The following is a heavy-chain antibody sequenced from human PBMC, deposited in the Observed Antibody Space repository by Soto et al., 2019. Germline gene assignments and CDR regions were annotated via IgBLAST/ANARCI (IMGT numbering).Heavy chain of an antibody. J-gene: IGHJ6*02. CDR2: ISGSGGST. V-gene: IGHV3-23*01. CDR1: GFTFSSYA. D-gene: IGHD2-15*01. Sequence: GGSLRLSCAASGFTFSSYAMSWVRQAPGKGLEWVSAISGSGGSTYYADSVKGRFTISRDNSKNTLYLQMNSLRAEDTAVYYCAKQWAYCSGGSCYYYYYYGMDVWGQGTTVTVSS. CDR3: AKQWAYCSGGSCYYYYYYGMDV.